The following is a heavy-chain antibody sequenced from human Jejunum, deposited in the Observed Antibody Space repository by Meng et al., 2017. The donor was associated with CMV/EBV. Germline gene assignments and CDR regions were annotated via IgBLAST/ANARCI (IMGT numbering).Heavy chain of an antibody. Sequence: QVQLVQSVAEVKKPGSSVKVSCQASGGTFSSYAISWLRQAPGQGLEGMGGIIPILGIANYAQKFQGRVTITADKSTSTAYMELSSLRSEDTAVYYCARERPGGMATTPYFDYWGQGTLVTVSS. J-gene: IGHJ4*02. CDR2: IIPILGIA. V-gene: IGHV1-69*10. CDR3: ARERPGGMATTPYFDY. CDR1: GGTFSSYA. D-gene: IGHD5-24*01.